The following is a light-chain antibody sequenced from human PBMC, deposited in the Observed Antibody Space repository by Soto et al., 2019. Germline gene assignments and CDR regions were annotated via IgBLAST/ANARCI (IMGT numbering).Light chain of an antibody. Sequence: EIVMTQSVATLSVSPGERATLSCTASQDISSNLAWYQQKPGRVPRRLIYGASTRATGFPARFSGGGSGTEVTLPSSSRQSEDFADYYCQQYSDWPVTFGQGTKLEIK. CDR1: QDISSN. CDR2: GAS. CDR3: QQYSDWPVT. V-gene: IGKV3-15*01. J-gene: IGKJ2*01.